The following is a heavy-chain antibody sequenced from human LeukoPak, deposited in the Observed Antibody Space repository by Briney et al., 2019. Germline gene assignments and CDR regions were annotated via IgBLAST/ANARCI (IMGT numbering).Heavy chain of an antibody. J-gene: IGHJ3*02. CDR1: GLTFSNYA. CDR3: ANHGGYSYGPEGVDAFDI. V-gene: IGHV3-23*01. D-gene: IGHD5-18*01. Sequence: GGSLRLSCAASGLTFSNYAMSWVRQAPGKGLEWVSAISGSGGSTYYADSVKGRFTIPRDNSKNTLYLQMNSLRAEDTAVYYCANHGGYSYGPEGVDAFDIWGQGTMVTVSS. CDR2: ISGSGGST.